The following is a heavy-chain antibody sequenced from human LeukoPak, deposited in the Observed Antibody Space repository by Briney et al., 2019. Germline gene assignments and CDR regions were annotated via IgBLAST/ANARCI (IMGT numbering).Heavy chain of an antibody. Sequence: GESLKISCKGSGYSFTSYWIGWVRQMPGKGLEWMGIIYPGDSDTRYSPSFQGQVTIPADKSISTTYLQWSSLKASDTAMYYCARHFSGSGSYYPGGYWGQGTLVTVSS. CDR2: IYPGDSDT. CDR1: GYSFTSYW. CDR3: ARHFSGSGSYYPGGY. J-gene: IGHJ4*02. V-gene: IGHV5-51*01. D-gene: IGHD3-10*01.